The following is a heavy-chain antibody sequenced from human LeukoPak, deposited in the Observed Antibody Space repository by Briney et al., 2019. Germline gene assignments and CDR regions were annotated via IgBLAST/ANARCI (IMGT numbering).Heavy chain of an antibody. CDR2: ISSDGITT. D-gene: IGHD6-19*01. V-gene: IGHV3-74*01. CDR1: GFTLRSYW. Sequence: GGSLRLSCAASGFTLRSYWMHWVRQAPGKGLVWVSRISSDGITTTYADSVKGRFTISRDNAKNTLYLQMNSLRAEDTALYFCARDPDRSGWSTFEYWGQGTLVTVSS. J-gene: IGHJ4*02. CDR3: ARDPDRSGWSTFEY.